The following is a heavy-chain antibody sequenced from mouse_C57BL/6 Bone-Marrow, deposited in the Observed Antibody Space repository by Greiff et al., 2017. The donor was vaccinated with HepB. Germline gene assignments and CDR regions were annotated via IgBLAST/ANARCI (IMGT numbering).Heavy chain of an antibody. Sequence: EVQGVESGGGLVQPGGSLSLSCAASGFTFTDYYMSWVRQPPGKALEWLGFIRNKASGYTTEYSASVKVRFTISRDNSQSILYLQMNALRAEDSATYYCARYAYGSLDYWGQGTTLTVSS. CDR3: ARYAYGSLDY. V-gene: IGHV7-3*01. J-gene: IGHJ2*01. CDR2: IRNKASGYTT. CDR1: GFTFTDYY. D-gene: IGHD1-1*01.